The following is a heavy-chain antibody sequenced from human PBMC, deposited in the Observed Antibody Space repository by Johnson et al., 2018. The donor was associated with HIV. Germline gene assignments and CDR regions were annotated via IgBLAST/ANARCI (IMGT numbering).Heavy chain of an antibody. Sequence: VQLVESGGGLIQPGGSLRLSCAASGFTVSSNYMSWVRQAPGKGLEWVTGISWTSGRIHYMDSVKGRFTISRDNAENSLYMQMTSLRGEDTAVYYCARERSRGGYSGYDYGAFDIWGQGTMVTVSS. CDR2: SWTSGRI. J-gene: IGHJ3*02. CDR3: ARERSRGGYSGYDYGAFDI. CDR1: GFTVSSNY. V-gene: IGHV3-48*04. D-gene: IGHD5-12*01.